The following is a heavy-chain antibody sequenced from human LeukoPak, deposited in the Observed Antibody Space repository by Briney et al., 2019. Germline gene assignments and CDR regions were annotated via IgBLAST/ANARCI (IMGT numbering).Heavy chain of an antibody. D-gene: IGHD3-16*01. CDR3: ARTYVANPFDI. Sequence: SETLSLTCTVSGGSISSYYWSWIRQPPGKGLEWIGYIYYSGNTIYNPSLKSRVTISVDTSKNQFSLKLSSVTAADTAVYYCARTYVANPFDIWGQGTMVTVSS. V-gene: IGHV4-59*01. J-gene: IGHJ3*02. CDR1: GGSISSYY. CDR2: IYYSGNT.